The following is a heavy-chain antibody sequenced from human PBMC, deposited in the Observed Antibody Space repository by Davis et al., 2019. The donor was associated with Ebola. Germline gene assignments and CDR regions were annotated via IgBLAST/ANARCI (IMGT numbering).Heavy chain of an antibody. CDR2: ISWDGGTT. D-gene: IGHD5-18*01. J-gene: IGHJ3*02. Sequence: PGGSLRLSCAASGFTFDDYGMLWVRQAPGKSLEWVSIISWDGGTTSYADFVEGRFTISRDNSKNALFLQMHSLIAEDTAVYYCVKDMGYIVTTRICDIWGRGTMVTVSS. CDR3: VKDMGYIVTTRICDI. CDR1: GFTFDDYG. V-gene: IGHV3-43D*03.